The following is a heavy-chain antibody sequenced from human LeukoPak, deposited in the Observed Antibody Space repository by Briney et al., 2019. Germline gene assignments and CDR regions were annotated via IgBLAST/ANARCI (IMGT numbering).Heavy chain of an antibody. CDR1: GDSIGNYY. J-gene: IGHJ5*02. D-gene: IGHD3-10*01. Sequence: KPSETLSLTCTVFGDSIGNYYWSWIRQAPGKGLDWIGYVHTGGSINYNPALKSRVTISGDTSKNQFSLKLSSVTAADTAMYYCARHAYGSASWFDPWGQGTLVTVSS. V-gene: IGHV4-4*09. CDR3: ARHAYGSASWFDP. CDR2: VHTGGSI.